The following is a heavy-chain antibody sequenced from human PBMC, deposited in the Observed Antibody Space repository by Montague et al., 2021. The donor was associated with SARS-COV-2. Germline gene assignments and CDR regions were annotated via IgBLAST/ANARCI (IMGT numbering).Heavy chain of an antibody. Sequence: QSGAEVKKPGESLKISCRGSGYSFTSYWIGWVRQMPGKGLEWMGIIYPGDSDIRYSPSLQGQVTISADKSISTAYLQWSSLKASDTGMYYCARPYCSNSSCYYGMDVWGQGTTVTVSS. J-gene: IGHJ6*02. D-gene: IGHD2-2*01. V-gene: IGHV5-51*01. CDR3: ARPYCSNSSCYYGMDV. CDR2: IYPGDSDI. CDR1: GYSFTSYW.